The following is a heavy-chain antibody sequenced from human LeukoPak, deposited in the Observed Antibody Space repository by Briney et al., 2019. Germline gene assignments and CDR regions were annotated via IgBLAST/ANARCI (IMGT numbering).Heavy chain of an antibody. CDR2: IYYSGST. D-gene: IGHD3-22*01. CDR1: GGSISSGGYY. CDR3: ARGIPRSRYYYDSSGYLGLDAFDI. J-gene: IGHJ3*02. Sequence: PSQTLSLTCTVSGGSISSGGYYWSWIRQHPGKGLEWIGYIYYSGSTYYNPSLKSRVTISVDTSKNQFSLKLSSVTAADTAVYYCARGIPRSRYYYDSSGYLGLDAFDIWGQGTMVTVSS. V-gene: IGHV4-31*03.